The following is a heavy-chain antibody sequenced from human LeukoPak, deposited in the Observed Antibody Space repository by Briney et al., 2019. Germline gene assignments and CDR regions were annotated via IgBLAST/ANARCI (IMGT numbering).Heavy chain of an antibody. CDR3: ARDWDSSGPYYFDY. Sequence: GGSLRLSGAASGFSFSNYWMHWVRQAPGTGLEWVSSISSSSSYIYYADSVKGRFTISRDNAKNSLYLQMNSLRAEDTAVYYCARDWDSSGPYYFDYWGQGTLVTVSS. J-gene: IGHJ4*02. D-gene: IGHD6-19*01. CDR1: GFSFSNYW. CDR2: ISSSSSYI. V-gene: IGHV3-21*01.